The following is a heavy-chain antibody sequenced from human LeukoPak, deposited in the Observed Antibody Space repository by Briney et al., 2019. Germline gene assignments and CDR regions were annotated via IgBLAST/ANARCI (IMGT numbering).Heavy chain of an antibody. CDR1: GYTFTSYD. Sequence: ASVKVSCKASGYTFTSYDINWVRQATGQGLEWMGWMNPNSGNTGYAQKFQGRVTVTRNTSISTAYMELSSLRSEDTAVYYCARENSGSYYGNWFDPWGQGTLVTVSS. V-gene: IGHV1-8*01. D-gene: IGHD1-26*01. J-gene: IGHJ5*02. CDR2: MNPNSGNT. CDR3: ARENSGSYYGNWFDP.